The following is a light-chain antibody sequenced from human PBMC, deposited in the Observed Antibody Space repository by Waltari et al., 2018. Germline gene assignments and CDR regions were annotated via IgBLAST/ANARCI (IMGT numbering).Light chain of an antibody. V-gene: IGKV3-20*01. J-gene: IGKJ1*01. CDR2: GAS. CDR3: QQYGTSPGT. CDR1: PSVSSGY. Sequence: VFTQSPDTLSLSPGERATLSCSASPSVSSGYLAWYQQKRGQPPRRLIYGASSRATGIPDRFSGSGSGRNFTLSISRLEPEDFAVYYGQQYGTSPGTFGQGTKVEIK.